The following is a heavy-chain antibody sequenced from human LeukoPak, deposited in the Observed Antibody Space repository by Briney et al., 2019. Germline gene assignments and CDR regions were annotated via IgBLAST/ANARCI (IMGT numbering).Heavy chain of an antibody. V-gene: IGHV1-2*02. CDR1: GYTFIGYY. Sequence: ASVKVSCKASGYTFIGYYMHWVRQAPGQGLEWMGWINPNSGGTNYAQKFQGRITMTRDTTISTAYMELSRLRSDDTAVYYCARDHSGSYYGTNWFDPWGQGTLVTVSS. CDR2: INPNSGGT. CDR3: ARDHSGSYYGTNWFDP. J-gene: IGHJ5*02. D-gene: IGHD1-26*01.